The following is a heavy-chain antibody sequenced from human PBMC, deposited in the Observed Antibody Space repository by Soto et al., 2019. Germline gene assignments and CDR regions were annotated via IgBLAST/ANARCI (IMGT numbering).Heavy chain of an antibody. V-gene: IGHV4-34*01. CDR1: GGSFSGYY. D-gene: IGHD6-19*01. CDR2: INHSGVT. J-gene: IGHJ6*02. Sequence: SETLSLTCAVYGGSFSGYYWSWIRQTPGKGLEWIGEINHSGVTNYKPSLKRRVTISVDTSKNQFSLQLKSVTAADTALYYCARFSGSYYYAMDVWGQGSTVTV. CDR3: ARFSGSYYYAMDV.